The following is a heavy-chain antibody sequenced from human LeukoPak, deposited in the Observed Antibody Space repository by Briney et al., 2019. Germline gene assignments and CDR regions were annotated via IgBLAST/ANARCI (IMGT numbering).Heavy chain of an antibody. CDR2: IYSGGST. D-gene: IGHD1-26*01. CDR3: ARGGVKGWD. V-gene: IGHV3-53*01. J-gene: IGHJ4*02. CDR1: ELTFFTYW. Sequence: GGSLRLSCAASELTFFTYWMTWVRQAPGKGLEWVSVIYSGGSTYYADSVKGRFTISRDNSKNTLYLQMNSPRAEDTAVYYCARGGVKGWDWGQGTLVTVSS.